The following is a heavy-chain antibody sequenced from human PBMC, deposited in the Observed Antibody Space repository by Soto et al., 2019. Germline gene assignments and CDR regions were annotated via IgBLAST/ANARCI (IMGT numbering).Heavy chain of an antibody. D-gene: IGHD6-19*01. CDR3: ARRTRGAGWFDP. V-gene: IGHV3-21*01. J-gene: IGHJ5*02. Sequence: GGSLRLSCAASGFTFSSYSMNWVRQAPGKGLEWVSSISSSSSYIYYADSVKGRFTISRDNAKNSLYLQMNSLRAEDTAVYYCARRTRGAGWFDPWGQGTLVTVSS. CDR1: GFTFSSYS. CDR2: ISSSSSYI.